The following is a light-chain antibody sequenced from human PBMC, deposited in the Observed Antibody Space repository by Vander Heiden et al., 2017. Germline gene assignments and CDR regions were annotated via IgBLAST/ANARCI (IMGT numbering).Light chain of an antibody. Sequence: DVVMTQSPLSLPVTLGQPASISCRSSESLASGDGNTYLNWFHQRPGQSPRRLIYKISDRYSGVPDRFSGSGSGSDFTLKISRVEAEDVGVYYCMQSYSWPATFGQGTKVEI. CDR2: KIS. CDR1: ESLASGDGNTY. CDR3: MQSYSWPAT. J-gene: IGKJ1*01. V-gene: IGKV2-30*01.